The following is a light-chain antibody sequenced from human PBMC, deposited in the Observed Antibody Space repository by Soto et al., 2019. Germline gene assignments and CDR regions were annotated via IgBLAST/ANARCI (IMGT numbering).Light chain of an antibody. CDR2: GAS. V-gene: IGKV3-15*01. CDR1: QSVSSN. J-gene: IGKJ1*01. CDR3: QQYNNWPET. Sequence: EIVITQSPATLSLSQFERSTLSCRASQSVSSNLAWYQQKPGQAPRLLIYGASTRATGIPARFSGSGSGTEFTLTISSLQSEDFAVYYCQQYNNWPETFGQGTKVDI.